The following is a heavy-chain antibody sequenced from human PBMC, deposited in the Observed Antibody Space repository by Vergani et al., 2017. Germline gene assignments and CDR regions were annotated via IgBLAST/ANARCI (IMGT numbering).Heavy chain of an antibody. V-gene: IGHV4-4*02. Sequence: QVQLQESGPGLVKPSGTLSLTCAVSGGSISSSNWWSWVRQPPGKGLELIGEIYHSGSTNYNPSLKRRFTISVDKSKNQFSLKLSSVTAADTAVYYCARDPSEIAADGDYGGQGTLVTVSS. J-gene: IGHJ4*02. D-gene: IGHD6-13*01. CDR2: IYHSGST. CDR1: GGSISSSNW. CDR3: ARDPSEIAADGDY.